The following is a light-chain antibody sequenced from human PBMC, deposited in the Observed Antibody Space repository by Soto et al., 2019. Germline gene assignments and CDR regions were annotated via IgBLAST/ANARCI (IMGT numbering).Light chain of an antibody. V-gene: IGLV2-23*01. CDR1: SSDIGRYKF. CDR3: CSFAGSSDV. Sequence: QSALTQPASVSGSPGQSITISCTGTSSDIGRYKFVSWFQQHPGKAPKLMIFEGTNRPSGVSNRFSGSKSGNTASLTISGLQAEDEADYYCCSFAGSSDVFGTGTKLTVL. J-gene: IGLJ1*01. CDR2: EGT.